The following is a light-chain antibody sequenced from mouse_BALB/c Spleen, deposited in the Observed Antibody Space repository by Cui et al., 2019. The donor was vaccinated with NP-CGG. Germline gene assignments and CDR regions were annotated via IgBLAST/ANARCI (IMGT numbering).Light chain of an antibody. Sequence: QAVVTQESALTTSPGETVTLTCRSNTGVVTTSNYANWVQERPDHVFTGLIGGTNNRAPGVPARFSGSLIGDKAALTITGAQTEDEAMYFCALWYSNHWVFGGGTKLTVL. CDR1: TGVVTTSNY. J-gene: IGLJ1*01. V-gene: IGLV1*01. CDR3: ALWYSNHWV. CDR2: GTN.